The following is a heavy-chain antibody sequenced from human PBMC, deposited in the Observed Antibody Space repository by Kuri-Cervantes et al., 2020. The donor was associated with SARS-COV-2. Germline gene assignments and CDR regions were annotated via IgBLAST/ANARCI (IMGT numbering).Heavy chain of an antibody. CDR2: ISYDGSNK. J-gene: IGHJ4*02. CDR3: AREVLLIFDY. CDR1: GFTFSSYS. Sequence: GGSLRLSCAASGFTFSSYSMNWVRQAPGKGLEWVAVISYDGSNKYYADSVKGRFTISRDNAKNSLYLQMNSLRDEDTAVYYCAREVLLIFDYWGQGTLVTVSS. V-gene: IGHV3-30*03. D-gene: IGHD1-1*01.